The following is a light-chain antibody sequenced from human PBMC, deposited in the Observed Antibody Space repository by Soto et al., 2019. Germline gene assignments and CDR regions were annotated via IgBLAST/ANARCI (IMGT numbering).Light chain of an antibody. CDR2: DAS. CDR3: QQVNVYPST. CDR1: QGISSY. J-gene: IGKJ4*01. Sequence: DIQMTQSPSSLSASIGDRVTITCRASQGISSYLGWYQQKPGKAPNLLIYDASTLHSGVPSRFSGCGSGTDFTLTISSLQPEDCATYYCQQVNVYPSTFGGGTKVDI. V-gene: IGKV1-9*01.